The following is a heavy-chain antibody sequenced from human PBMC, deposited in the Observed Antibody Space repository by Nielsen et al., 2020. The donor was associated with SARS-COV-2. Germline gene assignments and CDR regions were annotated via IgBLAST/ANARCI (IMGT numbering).Heavy chain of an antibody. V-gene: IGHV3-23*05. CDR1: GFTFSDYA. J-gene: IGHJ4*02. Sequence: GGSLRLSCAASGFTFSDYAMAWVRQAPGKGLAWVAHINSHGSRANYADSVKGRFTISRDNSKNTLYLQMNSLRGEDTAVYYCARGNGWGSYFDYWGQGTLVTVSS. CDR2: INSHGSRA. CDR3: ARGNGWGSYFDY. D-gene: IGHD7-27*01.